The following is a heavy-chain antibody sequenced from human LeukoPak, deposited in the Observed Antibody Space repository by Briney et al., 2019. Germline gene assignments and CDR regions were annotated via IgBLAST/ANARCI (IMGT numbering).Heavy chain of an antibody. D-gene: IGHD6-19*01. J-gene: IGHJ4*02. CDR1: GYTFRSYD. Sequence: GASVKVSCKASGYTFRSYDITWVRQAPGQGLEWMGWISPNNGNTNYAQKFRGRVTMTTDTPTSTAYMEMRSLRSDDTAVYYCARDRDSSGWHVADYWGQGTLVTVSS. CDR3: ARDRDSSGWHVADY. CDR2: ISPNNGNT. V-gene: IGHV1-18*01.